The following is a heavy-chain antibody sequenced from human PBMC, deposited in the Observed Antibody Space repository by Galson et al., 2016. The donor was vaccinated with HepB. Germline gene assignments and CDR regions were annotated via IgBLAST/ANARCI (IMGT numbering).Heavy chain of an antibody. Sequence: SLRLSCAVSGFTLNTNNMTWVRQAPGKGLGWVSVIFGGGSTYYADSVAGRFIISKDDSRNIVYLQMKSLTADDTAVYYCTRDLHGDGPNPAVHRGDYWGQGTLVTVSS. CDR2: IFGGGST. D-gene: IGHD3-10*01. CDR3: TRDLHGDGPNPAVHRGDY. CDR1: GFTLNTNN. J-gene: IGHJ4*02. V-gene: IGHV3-53*01.